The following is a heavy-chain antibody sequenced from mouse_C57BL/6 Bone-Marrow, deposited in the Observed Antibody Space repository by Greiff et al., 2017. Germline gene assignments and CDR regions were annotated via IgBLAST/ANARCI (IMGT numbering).Heavy chain of an antibody. J-gene: IGHJ2*01. Sequence: EVQLQESGAELVRPGASVKLSCTASGFNIKDDYMHWVKQRPEQGLEWIGWIDPENGDTEYASKFQGKATITADTSSNTAYLQLSSLTSEDTAVYYCTGHYYDYDGVDYWGQGTTLTVSS. D-gene: IGHD2-4*01. CDR1: GFNIKDDY. CDR2: IDPENGDT. CDR3: TGHYYDYDGVDY. V-gene: IGHV14-4*01.